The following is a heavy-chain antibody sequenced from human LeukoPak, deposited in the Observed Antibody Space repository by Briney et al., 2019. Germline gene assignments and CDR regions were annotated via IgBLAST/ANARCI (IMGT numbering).Heavy chain of an antibody. Sequence: PSETLSLTCTVSGGSINNYFWTWIRQPPGKRLEWIGSIYYSGSTNYSPSLKSRLTISVDTSKKQFSLNLSSVTAADTAVYYCARAAGYCSGGTCYDYWGQGTLVTVSS. CDR3: ARAAGYCSGGTCYDY. V-gene: IGHV4-59*01. CDR2: IYYSGST. CDR1: GGSINNYF. D-gene: IGHD2-15*01. J-gene: IGHJ4*02.